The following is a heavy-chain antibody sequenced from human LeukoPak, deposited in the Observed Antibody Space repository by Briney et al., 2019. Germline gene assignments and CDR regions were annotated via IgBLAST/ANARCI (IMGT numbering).Heavy chain of an antibody. CDR3: ARDYCSKTSCFDY. CDR1: GYSFTGYY. Sequence: ASMKVSCKASGYSFTGYYIHWVRQAPGQGLEWVGWIKPNSGATKYAQKFQGRVTMTRDTSISTAYMELSRLRSDDTAVYHCARDYCSKTSCFDYWGQGTLVTVSS. J-gene: IGHJ4*02. V-gene: IGHV1-2*02. CDR2: IKPNSGAT. D-gene: IGHD2-2*01.